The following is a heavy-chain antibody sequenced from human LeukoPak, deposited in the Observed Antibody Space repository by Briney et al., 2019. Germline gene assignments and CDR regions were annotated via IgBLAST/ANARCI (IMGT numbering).Heavy chain of an antibody. J-gene: IGHJ6*02. CDR3: AWYGVTHGLDV. D-gene: IGHD3-10*01. Sequence: GGSLRLSCAASGFSLSNYWMSWVRQAPGKGLEWVANINQDGSDKYYVDSVMGRFTISKDSAKNSVYLQMNSLRPEDTAIYYCAWYGVTHGLDVWGQGTTVTVSS. CDR2: INQDGSDK. V-gene: IGHV3-7*01. CDR1: GFSLSNYW.